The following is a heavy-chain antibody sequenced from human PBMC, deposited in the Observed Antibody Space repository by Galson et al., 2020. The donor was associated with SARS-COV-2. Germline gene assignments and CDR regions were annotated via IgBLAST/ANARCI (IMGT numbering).Heavy chain of an antibody. J-gene: IGHJ4*02. V-gene: IGHV3-30*18. CDR1: GFTFSSYG. Sequence: TGGSLRLSCAASGFTFSSYGMHWVRQAPGKGLEWVAVISYDGSNKYYADSVKGRFTISRDNSKNTLYLQMNSLRAEDTAVYYCAKAGGYSYGLTWGDYWGQGTLVTVSS. CDR2: ISYDGSNK. D-gene: IGHD5-18*01. CDR3: AKAGGYSYGLTWGDY.